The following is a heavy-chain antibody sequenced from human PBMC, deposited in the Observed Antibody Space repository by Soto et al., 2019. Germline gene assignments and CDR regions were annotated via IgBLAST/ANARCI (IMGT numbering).Heavy chain of an antibody. D-gene: IGHD6-19*01. Sequence: ASVKVSCKASGYTFTSYAMHWVRQAPGQRLEWMGWINAGNGNRKYSQKFQGRVTITRDTSASTAYMELSSLRSEDTAVYYCARDLAVDVWGQGTTVTVSS. J-gene: IGHJ6*02. CDR3: ARDLAVDV. V-gene: IGHV1-3*01. CDR2: INAGNGNR. CDR1: GYTFTSYA.